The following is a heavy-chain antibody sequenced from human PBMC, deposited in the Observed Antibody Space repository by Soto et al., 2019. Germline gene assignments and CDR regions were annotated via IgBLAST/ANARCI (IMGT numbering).Heavy chain of an antibody. CDR3: ARRRASDYGGNHHPYYFDR. J-gene: IGHJ4*02. Sequence: SETLSLTCTVSGASIITNNYFWVWIRQSPRRGLELIGSISYSGRTYDNPSLQSRVTISIDASKNQFSLKLTSVTTADTSIYYCARRRASDYGGNHHPYYFDRWAQGTLLTVFS. CDR1: GASIITNNYF. CDR2: ISYSGRT. D-gene: IGHD4-17*01. V-gene: IGHV4-39*01.